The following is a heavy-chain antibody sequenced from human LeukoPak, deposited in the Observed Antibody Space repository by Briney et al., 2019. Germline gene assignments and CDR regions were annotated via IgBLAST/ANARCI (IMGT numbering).Heavy chain of an antibody. CDR3: AKDDDYVWGSYRSYFDC. CDR1: GFTFSSYA. CDR2: ISGSGGST. D-gene: IGHD3-16*02. V-gene: IGHV3-23*01. Sequence: GGSLRLSCAASGFTFSSYAMSWVRQAPGKGLEWVSAISGSGGSTYYADSVKGRFTISRDNSKNTLYLQMNSLRAEDTAVYYCAKDDDYVWGSYRSYFDCWGQGTLVTVSS. J-gene: IGHJ4*02.